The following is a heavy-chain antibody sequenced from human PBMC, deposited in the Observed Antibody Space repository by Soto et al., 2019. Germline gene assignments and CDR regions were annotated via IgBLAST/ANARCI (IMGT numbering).Heavy chain of an antibody. CDR2: INPDGSEK. CDR1: GFTFSRHW. J-gene: IGHJ4*02. CDR3: ARRYSSRPLFEDYFDY. V-gene: IGHV3-7*01. Sequence: PGGSLRLSCAASGFTFSRHWMTWVRQAPGKGLEWVANINPDGSEKFSVDSVKGRFTISRDNAKNSLYLQMNSLRAEDTAVYFCARRYSSRPLFEDYFDYWGQGAVGKVS. D-gene: IGHD6-13*01.